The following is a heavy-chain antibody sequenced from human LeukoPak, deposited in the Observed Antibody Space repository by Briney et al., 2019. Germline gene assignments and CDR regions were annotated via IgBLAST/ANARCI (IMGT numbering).Heavy chain of an antibody. CDR1: VYTFTSYG. V-gene: IGHV1-18*01. J-gene: IGHJ3*02. CDR2: ISAYNGNT. D-gene: IGHD3-22*01. Sequence: ASVKVSPKPSVYTFTSYGISWVPQAPGQGLEWMGWISAYNGNTNYAQKLQGRVTMTTDTSTSTAYMELRSLRSDDTAVYYCARVPLSITMIVGDDAFDIWGQGTMVTVSS. CDR3: ARVPLSITMIVGDDAFDI.